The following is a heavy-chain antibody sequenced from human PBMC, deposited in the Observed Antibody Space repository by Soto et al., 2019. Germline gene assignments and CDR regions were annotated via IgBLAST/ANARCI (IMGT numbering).Heavy chain of an antibody. V-gene: IGHV4-34*01. Sequence: SETLSLTCAVSGGSFSGYSWSWIRQPPGKGLEWIGQINLSGDTNYSPSLRSRLSLSVDTSKNHFSLKLSSVTAADSAVYYCARHPGVSGMDVWGQGTTVTVSS. CDR3: ARHPGVSGMDV. D-gene: IGHD3-10*01. CDR1: GGSFSGYS. CDR2: INLSGDT. J-gene: IGHJ6*02.